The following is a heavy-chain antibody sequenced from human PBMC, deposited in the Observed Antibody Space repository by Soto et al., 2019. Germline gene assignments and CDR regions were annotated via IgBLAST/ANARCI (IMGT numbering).Heavy chain of an antibody. V-gene: IGHV4-34*01. CDR2: INHSGST. D-gene: IGHD3-3*01. Sequence: PSETLSLTCAVYGGSFSGYYWSWIRQPPGKGLEWIGEINHSGSTNYNPSLKSRVTISVDTSKNQFSLKLSSVTAADTAVYYCARGARITIFGVVIRYYYYYGMDVWGQGTKVTVSS. CDR1: GGSFSGYY. CDR3: ARGARITIFGVVIRYYYYYGMDV. J-gene: IGHJ6*02.